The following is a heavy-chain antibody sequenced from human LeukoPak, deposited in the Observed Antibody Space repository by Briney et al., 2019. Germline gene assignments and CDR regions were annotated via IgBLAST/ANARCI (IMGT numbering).Heavy chain of an antibody. Sequence: GGSLRLSCSASGFTFSSYAMHWVRQAPGKGLEYVSAISSNGGSTYYADSVKGRFTISRDNSKNTLYLQMSSLRAEDTAVYCCVKDHGYDILTGYSHFDYWGQGTLVTVSS. J-gene: IGHJ4*02. CDR2: ISSNGGST. D-gene: IGHD3-9*01. CDR1: GFTFSSYA. V-gene: IGHV3-64D*06. CDR3: VKDHGYDILTGYSHFDY.